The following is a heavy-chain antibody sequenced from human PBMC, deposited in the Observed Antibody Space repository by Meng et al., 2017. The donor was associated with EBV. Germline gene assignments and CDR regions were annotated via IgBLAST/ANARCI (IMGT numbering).Heavy chain of an antibody. CDR3: ASESGRGYTPDY. Sequence: GGKKPGSSGKVSCKTSGVPFRYYAISWVRQAPGQGLEWLGGFLPRLGAPNYAQKFHGRVKITADESTSTHYTDLSSLRSEDTAIYYCASESGRGYTPDYWGQGTLVTVSS. J-gene: IGHJ4*02. CDR2: FLPRLGAP. V-gene: IGHV1-69*01. D-gene: IGHD3-10*01. CDR1: GVPFRYYA.